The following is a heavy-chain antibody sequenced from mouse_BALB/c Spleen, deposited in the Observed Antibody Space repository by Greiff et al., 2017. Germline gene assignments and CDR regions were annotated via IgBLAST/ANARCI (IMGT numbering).Heavy chain of an antibody. CDR1: GYSITSDYA. D-gene: IGHD2-1*01. CDR3: ARGTMEYGNFAY. Sequence: EVQGVESGPGLVKPSQSLSLTCTVTGYSITSDYAWNWIRQFPGNKLEWMGYISYSGSTSYNPSLKSRISITRDTSKNQFFLQLNSVTTEDTATYYCARGTMEYGNFAYWGQGTLVTVSA. J-gene: IGHJ3*01. CDR2: ISYSGST. V-gene: IGHV3-2*02.